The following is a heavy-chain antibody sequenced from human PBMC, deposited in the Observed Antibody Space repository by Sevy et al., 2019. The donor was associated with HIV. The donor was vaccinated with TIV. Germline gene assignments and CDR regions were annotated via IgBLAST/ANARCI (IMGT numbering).Heavy chain of an antibody. V-gene: IGHV1-46*01. CDR3: ARDHTVIGSSRYGAFDI. CDR2: INPSGGST. D-gene: IGHD6-13*01. CDR1: GYTFTSYY. Sequence: ASVKVSCKASGYTFTSYYMHWVRQAPGQGLEWMGIINPSGGSTSYAQKFQGRVTMTRDTSTSTVYMELSSLRSEDTAVYYCARDHTVIGSSRYGAFDIWGQGTMVTVSS. J-gene: IGHJ3*02.